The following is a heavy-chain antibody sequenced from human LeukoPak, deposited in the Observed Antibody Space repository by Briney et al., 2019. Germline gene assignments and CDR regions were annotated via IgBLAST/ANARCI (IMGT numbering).Heavy chain of an antibody. J-gene: IGHJ4*02. CDR3: ARGPGVSDY. Sequence: PGGSLRLSCAASGFTFSSYGMSWVRQAPGKGLEWVSSISSSSSYIYYADSVKGRFTISRDNAKNSLYLQMNSLRAEDTAVYYCARGPGVSDYWGQGTLVTVSS. D-gene: IGHD3-10*01. CDR1: GFTFSSYG. V-gene: IGHV3-21*01. CDR2: ISSSSSYI.